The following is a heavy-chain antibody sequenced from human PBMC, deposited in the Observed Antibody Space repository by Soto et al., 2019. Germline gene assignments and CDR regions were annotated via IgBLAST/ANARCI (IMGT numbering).Heavy chain of an antibody. D-gene: IGHD2-8*02. Sequence: PSGTLSLTCTVSGGSISSSSYYWGWIRQSPDKGLEWIGYIYNSGRYNYNPSLESRLTISIDTSKNQFSLRLASVTAADTAVYYCARDKITGLFDCWGQGTVVTVSS. CDR3: ARDKITGLFDC. CDR1: GGSISSSSYY. CDR2: IYNSGRY. V-gene: IGHV4-61*05. J-gene: IGHJ4*02.